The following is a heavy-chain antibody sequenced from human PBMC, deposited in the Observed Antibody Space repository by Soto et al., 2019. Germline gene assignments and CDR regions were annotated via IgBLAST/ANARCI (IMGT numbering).Heavy chain of an antibody. CDR2: ISSESTYI. D-gene: IGHD3-3*01. CDR1: GFNFGGYT. J-gene: IGHJ4*02. Sequence: KTGGSLRLSCVVSGFNFGGYTMTWVRQAPGKGLEWVSSISSESTYIHYADAVKGRFTISRDNAKKSVYLQMNRLRIDDTALYFCASEMTLGWSPQGYWGQGTRVTVSS. CDR3: ASEMTLGWSPQGY. V-gene: IGHV3-21*04.